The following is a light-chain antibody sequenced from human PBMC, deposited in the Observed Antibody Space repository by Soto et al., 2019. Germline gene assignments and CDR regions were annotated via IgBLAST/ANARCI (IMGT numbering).Light chain of an antibody. J-gene: IGLJ2*01. CDR2: GNN. CDR3: HSYDSRLSGSV. V-gene: IGLV1-40*01. Sequence: QSVLTQPPSVCGAPGQRVTISCTGNNSNIGGGYDVHWYQQLPGTAPKLLIYGNNNRPSGVPDRFSGSKSYASASLAITGLQSEDEADYYCHSYDSRLSGSVFGGGTKLTVL. CDR1: NSNIGGGYD.